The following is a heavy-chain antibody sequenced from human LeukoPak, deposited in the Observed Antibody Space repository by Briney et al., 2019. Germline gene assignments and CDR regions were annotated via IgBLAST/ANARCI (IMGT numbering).Heavy chain of an antibody. CDR3: ARSGDYCSSTSCLPPYYYYYMDV. CDR1: GFTFSNYW. CDR2: IKFDGSEK. J-gene: IGHJ6*03. Sequence: SGGSLRLSCAASGFTFSNYWMSWVRQAPGKGLEWVANIKFDGSEKFYVDSVKGRFTISRDNAKNSLYLQMNSLRAEDTSVYYCARSGDYCSSTSCLPPYYYYYMDVWGKGTTVTVSS. D-gene: IGHD2-2*01. V-gene: IGHV3-7*01.